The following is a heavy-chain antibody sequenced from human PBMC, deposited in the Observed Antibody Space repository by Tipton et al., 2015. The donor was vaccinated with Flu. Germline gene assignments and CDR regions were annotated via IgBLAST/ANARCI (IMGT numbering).Heavy chain of an antibody. J-gene: IGHJ4*02. CDR1: GGSISSYY. Sequence: TLSLTCTVSGGSISSYYWSWIRQPAGKGLEWIGRIYSSGSTSYNPSLKSRVTMSVDTAENQFSLRLSSVTAADTAVYYCARSVTYYYDSSGSTFDYWGQGKLVTVSS. D-gene: IGHD6-19*01. CDR3: ARSVTYYYDSSGSTFDY. CDR2: IYSSGST. V-gene: IGHV4-4*07.